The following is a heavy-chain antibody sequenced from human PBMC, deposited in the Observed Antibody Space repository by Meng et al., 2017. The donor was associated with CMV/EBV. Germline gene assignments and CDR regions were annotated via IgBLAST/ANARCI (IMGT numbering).Heavy chain of an antibody. D-gene: IGHD6-13*01. CDR3: ARGGSSSSYYNWFDP. J-gene: IGHJ5*02. V-gene: IGHV4-34*01. Sequence: VYGGSVSGYYWRWISQPPGKGLEWIGEINHSGSTNYNPSLKSRVTISVDTSKNQFSLKLSSVTAADTAVYYCARGGSSSSYYNWFDPWGQGTLVTVSS. CDR2: INHSGST. CDR1: GGSVSGYY.